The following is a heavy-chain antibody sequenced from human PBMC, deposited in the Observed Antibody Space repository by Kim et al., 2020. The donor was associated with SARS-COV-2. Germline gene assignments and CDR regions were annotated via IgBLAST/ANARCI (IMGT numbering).Heavy chain of an antibody. CDR3: SRVTEPAADPSDFFGY. D-gene: IGHD6-13*01. J-gene: IGHJ4*01. V-gene: IGHV3-21*01. Sequence: GGSLRLSCAASGFTFSSYSMNWVRQAPGKGLEWVSSISSSSSYIDYADSVKGRFTISRDNAKNSLYLQMNSLRAEDTAVYYCSRVTEPAADPSDFFGYWG. CDR1: GFTFSSYS. CDR2: ISSSSSYI.